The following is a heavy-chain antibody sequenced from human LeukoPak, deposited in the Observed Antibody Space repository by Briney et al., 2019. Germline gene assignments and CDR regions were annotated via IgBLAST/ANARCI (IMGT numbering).Heavy chain of an antibody. Sequence: SGSTYYNPSLKSRVTISVDTSKNQFSLKLSSVTAADTAAYYCARDGGYCSGVTCYPFLDYWGQGTLVTVSS. D-gene: IGHD2-15*01. CDR3: ARDGGYCSGVTCYPFLDY. CDR2: SGST. J-gene: IGHJ4*02. V-gene: IGHV4-30-2*04.